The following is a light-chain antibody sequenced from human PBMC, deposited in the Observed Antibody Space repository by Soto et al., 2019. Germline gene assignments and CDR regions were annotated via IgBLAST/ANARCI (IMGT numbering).Light chain of an antibody. Sequence: EIVLTQSPGTLSLSPGERATLSCRASQSVSSSYLAWYQQKPGQAPRLLTYGASSRATGIPDRFSGSGSGTDFTLTISRLEPEDFAGYYCQQYGSSRTFGQGTKVEIK. J-gene: IGKJ1*01. CDR2: GAS. CDR1: QSVSSSY. CDR3: QQYGSSRT. V-gene: IGKV3-20*01.